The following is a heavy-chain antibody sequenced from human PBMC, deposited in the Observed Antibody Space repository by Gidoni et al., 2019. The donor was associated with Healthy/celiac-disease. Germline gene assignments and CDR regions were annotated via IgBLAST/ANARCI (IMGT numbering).Heavy chain of an antibody. V-gene: IGHV1-2*02. D-gene: IGHD3-10*01. CDR1: GYTFTGYY. CDR3: ARDRRGYGSGIFCDY. J-gene: IGHJ4*02. CDR2: INPNSGGT. Sequence: QVQLVQSGAEVKKPGASVKVSCKASGYTFTGYYMHWVRQAPGQGLEWMGWINPNSGGTNYAQKFQGRVTMTRDTSISTAYMELSRLRSDDTAVYYCARDRRGYGSGIFCDYWGQGTLVTVSS.